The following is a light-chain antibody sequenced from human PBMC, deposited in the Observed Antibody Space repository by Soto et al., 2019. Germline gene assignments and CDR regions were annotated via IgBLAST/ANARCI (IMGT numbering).Light chain of an antibody. CDR2: GAP. J-gene: IGKJ4*01. CDR3: QQANSFPPT. V-gene: IGKV1-12*01. CDR1: QGMSSW. Sequence: DIQMTQSPSSVSASVGDRVTITCRASQGMSSWLAWYQQKPGQAPKRLIYGAPSLQSGVQSRFSGSGSGTDFTLTISSLQPEDFATYYCQQANSFPPTFGGGTKVEIK.